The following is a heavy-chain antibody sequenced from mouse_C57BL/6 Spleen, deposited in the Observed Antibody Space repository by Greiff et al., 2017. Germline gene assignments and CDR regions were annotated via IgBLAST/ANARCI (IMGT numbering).Heavy chain of an antibody. Sequence: QVQLKQPGAELVKPGASVKLSCKASGYTFTSYWMHWVKQRPGQGLEWIGMIHPNSGSTNYNEKFKSKATLTVDKSSSTAYMQLISLTSEDSAVYYCARDDGYQYYYAMDYWGQGTSVTVSS. D-gene: IGHD2-3*01. CDR3: ARDDGYQYYYAMDY. CDR1: GYTFTSYW. CDR2: IHPNSGST. J-gene: IGHJ4*01. V-gene: IGHV1-64*01.